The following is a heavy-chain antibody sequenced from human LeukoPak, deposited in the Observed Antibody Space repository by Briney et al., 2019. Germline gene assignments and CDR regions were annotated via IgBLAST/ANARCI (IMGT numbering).Heavy chain of an antibody. J-gene: IGHJ4*02. CDR1: GFTFRSYW. CDR2: INRDGSNT. CDR3: ARDTDSNFDY. Sequence: GGSLRLSCAASGFTFRSYWMHWVRQAPGKGLVWVSRINRDGSNTNYADSVKGRFTISRDNAKNTLYLQMNSLGAEDTAVYYCARDTDSNFDYWGQGTLVTVSS. D-gene: IGHD6-13*01. V-gene: IGHV3-74*01.